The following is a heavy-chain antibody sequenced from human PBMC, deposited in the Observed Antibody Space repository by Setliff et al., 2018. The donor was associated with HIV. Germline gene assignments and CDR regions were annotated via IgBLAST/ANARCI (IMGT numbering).Heavy chain of an antibody. V-gene: IGHV1-46*01. CDR1: GYTFTSYA. CDR2: INPSGGST. D-gene: IGHD3-10*01. Sequence: ASVKVSCKASGYTFTSYAMHWVRQAPGQGPEWMGIINPSGGSTSYAQKFQGRVTMTRDTSTSTVYMELSSLRSEDTAVYYCARDKVRGTLHRDYFDYWGQGTLVTVSS. J-gene: IGHJ4*02. CDR3: ARDKVRGTLHRDYFDY.